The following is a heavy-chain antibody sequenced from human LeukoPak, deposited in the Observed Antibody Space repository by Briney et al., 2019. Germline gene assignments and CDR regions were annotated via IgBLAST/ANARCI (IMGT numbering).Heavy chain of an antibody. J-gene: IGHJ4*02. V-gene: IGHV3-21*01. CDR3: ARDPEMSNYGY. CDR2: ISRSSSYI. CDR1: GFTFSSYS. D-gene: IGHD4-11*01. Sequence: GGSLRLSCAASGFTFSSYSMKWVRQAPGKGLEWVSCISRSSSYIYYADSVKGRFTISRDNAKNSLYLQMNSLRAEDTAVYYCARDPEMSNYGYWGQGTLVTVSS.